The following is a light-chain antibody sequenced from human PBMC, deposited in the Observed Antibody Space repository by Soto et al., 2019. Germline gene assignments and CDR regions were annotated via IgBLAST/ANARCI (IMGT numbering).Light chain of an antibody. CDR1: SSDVGGYNY. V-gene: IGLV2-14*03. J-gene: IGLJ1*01. CDR3: SSYTSSSTLLYV. Sequence: QSALTQPXSVSGSPGQSITISCTGTSSDVGGYNYVSWYQQHPGKAPKLMIYDVTNRPSGVSNRFSGSKSGNTASLTISGLQAEDEADYYCSSYTSSSTLLYVFGTGTKVTVL. CDR2: DVT.